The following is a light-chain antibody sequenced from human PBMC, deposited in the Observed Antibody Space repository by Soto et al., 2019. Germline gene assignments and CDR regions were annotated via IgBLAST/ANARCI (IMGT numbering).Light chain of an antibody. CDR1: QSISSY. CDR3: QQYNSWPPIT. V-gene: IGKV1-39*01. J-gene: IGKJ5*01. Sequence: DIQMTQSPSSLPASVGDRVTITCRASQSISSYLNWYQQKPGKAPKLMIYAASSLQSGVPSRFSGSGSGTEFTLTISSLQSEDFAFYYCQQYNSWPPITFGQGTRLEIK. CDR2: AAS.